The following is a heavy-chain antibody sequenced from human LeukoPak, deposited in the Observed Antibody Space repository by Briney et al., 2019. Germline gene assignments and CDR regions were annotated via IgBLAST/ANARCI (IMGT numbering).Heavy chain of an antibody. CDR2: INHSGST. CDR1: GGSFSGYY. D-gene: IGHD2-2*02. Sequence: SETLSLTCAVYGGSFSGYYWSWIRQPPGKGLEWIGEINHSGSTNYNPSLKSRVTISVDTSKNQFSLKLSSVTAADTAVYYCARSPNYYSSTSCYTARYSYYFDYWGQGTLVTVSS. J-gene: IGHJ4*02. CDR3: ARSPNYYSSTSCYTARYSYYFDY. V-gene: IGHV4-34*01.